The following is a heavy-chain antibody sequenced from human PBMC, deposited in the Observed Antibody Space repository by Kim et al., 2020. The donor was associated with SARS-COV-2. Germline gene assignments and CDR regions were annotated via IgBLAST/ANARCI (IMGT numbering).Heavy chain of an antibody. CDR3: AVASDLYDTERWFDP. J-gene: IGHJ5*02. Sequence: QKFQGRVTITADESTSTAYMELSSLRSEDTAVYYCAVASDLYDTERWFDPWGQGTLVTVSS. V-gene: IGHV1-69*01. D-gene: IGHD3-22*01.